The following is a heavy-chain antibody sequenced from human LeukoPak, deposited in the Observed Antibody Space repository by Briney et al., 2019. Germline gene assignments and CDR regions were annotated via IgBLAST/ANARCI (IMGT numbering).Heavy chain of an antibody. V-gene: IGHV3-48*03. J-gene: IGHJ4*02. CDR3: ARDSGIPDGDY. CDR1: GLTYSSYE. CDR2: ISSSGSTI. Sequence: GGSLRLSCAASGLTYSSYEMNWVRQAPGKGLEWVSYISSSGSTIYYADSVKGRFTISRDNAKNSLYLQMNSLRAEDTAVYYCARDSGIPDGDYWGQGTLVTVSS. D-gene: IGHD1-14*01.